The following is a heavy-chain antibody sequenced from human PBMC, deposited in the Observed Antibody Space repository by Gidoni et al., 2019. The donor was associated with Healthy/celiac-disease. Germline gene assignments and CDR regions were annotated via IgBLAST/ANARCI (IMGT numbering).Heavy chain of an antibody. D-gene: IGHD2-21*02. J-gene: IGHJ4*02. CDR1: GFTFSSYG. CDR2: ISYDGSNK. V-gene: IGHV3-30*18. Sequence: QVQLVESGGSVVQPGRPLRLSCAASGFTFSSYGRHWVHQAPGKGQEWVAVISYDGSNKCYAYSVKGRFTITRDNSKNTLYLQMNSLRAEDTAVYYCAKDFCGGDCDSIGHWGQGTLVTVSS. CDR3: AKDFCGGDCDSIGH.